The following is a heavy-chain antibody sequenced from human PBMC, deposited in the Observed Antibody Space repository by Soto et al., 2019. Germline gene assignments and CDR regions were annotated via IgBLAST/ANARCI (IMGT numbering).Heavy chain of an antibody. CDR1: GFSLSTNGVC. V-gene: IGHV2-5*01. CDR3: AREGAIVPRFFDP. D-gene: IGHD1-26*01. Sequence: QITLKESGPTLEKPTETLTLICTFSGFSLSTNGVCVGWIRQPPGKALEWLALIYWNDDKRYSPSLQSRLTITKDTSKNQVVFTMTNLDPVDTATYYCAREGAIVPRFFDPWGQGILVTVSS. J-gene: IGHJ5*02. CDR2: IYWNDDK.